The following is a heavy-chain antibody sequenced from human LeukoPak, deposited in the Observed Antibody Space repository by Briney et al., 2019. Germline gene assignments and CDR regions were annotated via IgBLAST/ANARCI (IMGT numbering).Heavy chain of an antibody. V-gene: IGHV3-33*06. J-gene: IGHJ6*02. Sequence: GRSLRLSCAASGFTFSSYGMHWVRQAPGKGLEWVAVIWYDGSNKYYADSVKGRFTISRDNSKNTLYLQMNSLRAEDTAVYYCAKDPSPLDYGDYYYYGMDVWGQGTTVTVSS. CDR1: GFTFSSYG. D-gene: IGHD4-17*01. CDR3: AKDPSPLDYGDYYYYGMDV. CDR2: IWYDGSNK.